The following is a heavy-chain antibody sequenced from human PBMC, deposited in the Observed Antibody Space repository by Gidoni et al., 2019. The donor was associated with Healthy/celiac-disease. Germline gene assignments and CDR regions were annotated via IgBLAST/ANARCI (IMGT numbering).Heavy chain of an antibody. J-gene: IGHJ1*01. D-gene: IGHD2-15*01. V-gene: IGHV3-23*01. CDR2: ISGSGGST. Sequence: EVQLLESGGGLVQPGGSLRLSCAASGFTFSSDAMSWVRQAPGKGLEWVSAISGSGGSTYYADSVKGRFTISRDNSKNTLYLQMNSLRAEDTAVYYCAKGDVVVVAATPYYFQHWGQGTLVTVSS. CDR3: AKGDVVVVAATPYYFQH. CDR1: GFTFSSDA.